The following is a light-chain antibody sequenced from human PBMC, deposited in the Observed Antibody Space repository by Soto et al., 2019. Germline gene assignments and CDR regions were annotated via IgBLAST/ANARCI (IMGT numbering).Light chain of an antibody. J-gene: IGLJ2*01. V-gene: IGLV2-14*01. Sequence: QSALTQPASVSGSPGQSITIACTGTSNDVGDYKYVSWYQHHPGKAPKLLIFEVNNRPSGVSYRFSGSKFGNTASLTISGLQAEDEADYFCTSYATYSTLVFGGGTKVTVL. CDR1: SNDVGDYKY. CDR2: EVN. CDR3: TSYATYSTLV.